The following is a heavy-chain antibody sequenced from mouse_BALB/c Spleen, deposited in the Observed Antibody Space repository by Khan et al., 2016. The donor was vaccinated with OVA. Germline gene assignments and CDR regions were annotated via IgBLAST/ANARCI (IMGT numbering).Heavy chain of an antibody. Sequence: VQLKESGTELVRPGALVKLSCKASGFNITDYYIHWVTQRPEQGLEWIGWIDPDNGATVYDPKFQGKASITAASSSNSAYLLPISLTSEDTAVYYCARDGYSPWFAYWGQGTLVTVSA. D-gene: IGHD2-3*01. J-gene: IGHJ3*01. CDR1: GFNITDYY. CDR2: IDPDNGAT. CDR3: ARDGYSPWFAY. V-gene: IGHV14-1*02.